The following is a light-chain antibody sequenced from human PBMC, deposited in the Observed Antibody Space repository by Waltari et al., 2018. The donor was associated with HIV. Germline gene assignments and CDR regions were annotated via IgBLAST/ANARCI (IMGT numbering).Light chain of an antibody. CDR2: EVN. J-gene: IGLJ2*01. CDR1: SSDIGGYHY. V-gene: IGLV2-8*01. Sequence: QSALPQPPSASGSPGQSVTMSCTGTSSDIGGYHYVSWYQQHPGKAPKLIMTEVNKRPAGVPDRFSGSKSGNTASLTVSGLQAEDEAHYYCSSYAPTNKFYVLFGGGTTLTVL. CDR3: SSYAPTNKFYVL.